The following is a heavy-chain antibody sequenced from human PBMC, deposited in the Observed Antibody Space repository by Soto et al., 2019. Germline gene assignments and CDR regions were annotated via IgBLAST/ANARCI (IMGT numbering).Heavy chain of an antibody. V-gene: IGHV4-30-2*01. J-gene: IGHJ4*02. CDR1: SGSISSGVYS. CDR2: IYHSWST. D-gene: IGHD4-17*01. CDR3: ARVSHDYGDSYFDY. Sequence: QLQLQESASGLVKPSPTLSLTCAVSSGSISSGVYSWSWIWQPPGKGLEWIGDIYHSWSTYYKPSSKTRVTISVARSNNQFSLKISSVTAEDTAVYSCARVSHDYGDSYFDYWGQGPLVTASS.